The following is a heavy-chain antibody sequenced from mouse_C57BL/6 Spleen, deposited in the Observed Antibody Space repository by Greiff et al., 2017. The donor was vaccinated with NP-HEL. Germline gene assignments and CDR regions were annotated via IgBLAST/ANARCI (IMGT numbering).Heavy chain of an antibody. CDR1: GFTFSSYA. D-gene: IGHD2-2*01. CDR2: ISDGGSYT. Sequence: EVQGVESGGGLVKPGGSLKLSCAASGFTFSSYAMSWVRQTPEKRLEWVATISDGGSYTYYPDNVKGRFTISRDNAKNNLYLQMSHLKSEDTAMYYCAREGVYGYDGWVAYWGQGTLVTVSA. J-gene: IGHJ3*01. V-gene: IGHV5-4*01. CDR3: AREGVYGYDGWVAY.